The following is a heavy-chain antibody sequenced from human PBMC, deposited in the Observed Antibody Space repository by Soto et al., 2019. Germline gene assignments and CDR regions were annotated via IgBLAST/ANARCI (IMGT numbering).Heavy chain of an antibody. CDR3: AKDSPHPIGYFDWLSPSDGMDV. Sequence: GGSLRLSCAASGLTFSSYGMHWVRQAPGRGLEWVAGISYDGRNKYYVDSVKGRFTISRDNSKNTLDLQMNSLRVEDTAVYYCAKDSPHPIGYFDWLSPSDGMDVWGQGTTVTVSS. CDR2: ISYDGRNK. CDR1: GLTFSSYG. D-gene: IGHD3-9*01. J-gene: IGHJ6*02. V-gene: IGHV3-30*18.